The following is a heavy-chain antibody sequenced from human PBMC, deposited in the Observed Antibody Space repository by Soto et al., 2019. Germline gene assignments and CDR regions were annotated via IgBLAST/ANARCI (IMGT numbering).Heavy chain of an antibody. V-gene: IGHV4-34*01. D-gene: IGHD3-9*01. CDR2: INHSGST. CDR3: ARQRYYDILTGYYAYYYYGMDV. Sequence: LSLTCAVYGGSFSGYYWSWIRQPPGKGLEWIGEINHSGSTNYNPSLKSRVTISVDTSKNQFSLKLSSVTAADTAVYYCARQRYYDILTGYYAYYYYGMDVWGQGTTVTVSS. J-gene: IGHJ6*02. CDR1: GGSFSGYY.